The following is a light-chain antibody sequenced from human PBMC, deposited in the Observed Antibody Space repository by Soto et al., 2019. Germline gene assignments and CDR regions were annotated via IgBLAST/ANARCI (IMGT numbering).Light chain of an antibody. CDR3: QSYDRSLIIDV. J-gene: IGLJ1*01. CDR2: GNT. Sequence: QSVLTQPPSVSGAPGQRVTISCTGSSSNIGAGYDVHWYQQLPGTAPKLLIYGNTNRPSGVPDRFSGSRSGTSASLTITGLQAEDEADYYCQSYDRSLIIDVFGTGTKLTVL. V-gene: IGLV1-40*01. CDR1: SSNIGAGYD.